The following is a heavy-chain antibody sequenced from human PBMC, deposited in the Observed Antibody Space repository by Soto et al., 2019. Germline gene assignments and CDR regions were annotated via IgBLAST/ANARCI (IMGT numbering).Heavy chain of an antibody. CDR3: ARQISDSRRYYYGMDV. CDR1: GYSFTNYW. J-gene: IGHJ6*01. V-gene: IGHV5-51*01. D-gene: IGHD3-22*01. Sequence: GESLKISCNGSGYSFTNYWIGWVRQMPGKGLEWMGIIYPGDSDTRYSPSFQGQVTISADKSISTAYLQWSSLKASDTAMYYCARQISDSRRYYYGMDVWGQGTTVTVSS. CDR2: IYPGDSDT.